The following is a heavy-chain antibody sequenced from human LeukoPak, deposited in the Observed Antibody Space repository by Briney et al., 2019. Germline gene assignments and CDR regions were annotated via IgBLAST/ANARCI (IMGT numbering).Heavy chain of an antibody. Sequence: GGSLRLSCAASQFTFSSYEMNWVRQAPGKGVEWVSYISGSGSAIHYADSVKGRFTISRDNAKNSLYLQLNSLRAEDTAVYYCASYSGRRWFDPWGQGTLVTVSS. CDR2: ISGSGSAI. J-gene: IGHJ5*02. CDR3: ASYSGRRWFDP. D-gene: IGHD1-26*01. V-gene: IGHV3-48*03. CDR1: QFTFSSYE.